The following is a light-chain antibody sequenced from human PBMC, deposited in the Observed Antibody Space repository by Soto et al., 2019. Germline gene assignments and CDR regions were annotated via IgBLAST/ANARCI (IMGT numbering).Light chain of an antibody. J-gene: IGLJ1*01. CDR2: EVS. Sequence: QSALTQPASVSGSPGQSITISCTGTSSDVGGYNSVSWYQQHPGKAPKLMIYEVSNRPSGVSNRFSGSKSGNTASLTISGLQAEDEADYYCSSYTSSSTLPDVFGTGTKLTVL. CDR1: SSDVGGYNS. CDR3: SSYTSSSTLPDV. V-gene: IGLV2-14*01.